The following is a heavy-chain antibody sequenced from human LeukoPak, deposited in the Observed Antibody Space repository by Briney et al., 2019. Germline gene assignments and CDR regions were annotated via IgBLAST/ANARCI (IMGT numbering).Heavy chain of an antibody. CDR1: GFTFDDYA. J-gene: IGHJ3*02. V-gene: IGHV3-9*01. D-gene: IGHD5-12*01. CDR2: ISWNSGSI. CDR3: ARGPDYPGAFDI. Sequence: GGSLRLSCAASGFTFDDYAMHWVRQAPGKGLEWVSGISWNSGSIGYADSVKGRFTISRDNAKNSLYLQMNSLRAEDTALYYCARGPDYPGAFDIWGQGTMVTVSS.